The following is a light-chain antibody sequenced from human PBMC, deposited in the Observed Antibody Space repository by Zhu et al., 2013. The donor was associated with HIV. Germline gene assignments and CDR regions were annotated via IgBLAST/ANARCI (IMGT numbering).Light chain of an antibody. CDR2: GAS. CDR3: QQYGNSPLT. J-gene: IGKJ4*01. V-gene: IGKV3-20*01. CDR1: QSVGSTY. Sequence: VLTQSPGTLSLSPGERATLSCRASQSVGSTYLAWYQQKPGQAPRLLMYGASNRATGIPDRFSGSGSGTDFTLTISRLEPEDFAVYFCQQYGNSPLTFGGGPTWRS.